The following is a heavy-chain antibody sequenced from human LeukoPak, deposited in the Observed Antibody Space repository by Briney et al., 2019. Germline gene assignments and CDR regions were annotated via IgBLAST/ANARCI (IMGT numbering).Heavy chain of an antibody. D-gene: IGHD2-15*01. CDR3: ARVMRPFIVVVVASFDY. J-gene: IGHJ4*02. Sequence: ASVKVSCKASGYTFTSYAMNWVRQAPGQGLEWMGWINTNTGNPTYAQGFTGRFVFSLDTSVSTAYLQISSLKAEDTAVYYCARVMRPFIVVVVASFDYWGQGTLVTVSS. V-gene: IGHV7-4-1*02. CDR2: INTNTGNP. CDR1: GYTFTSYA.